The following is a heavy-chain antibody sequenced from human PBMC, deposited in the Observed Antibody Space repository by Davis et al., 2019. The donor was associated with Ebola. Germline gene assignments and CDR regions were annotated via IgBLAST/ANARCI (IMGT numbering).Heavy chain of an antibody. D-gene: IGHD2-15*01. CDR1: GFTFSSYS. J-gene: IGHJ6*02. CDR3: ARDRVVVVAATWYYYYGMDV. CDR2: ISSSSSTI. Sequence: PGGSLRLSCAASGFTFSSYSMNWVRQAPGKGLEWVSYISSSSSTIYYADSVKGRFTISRDNAKNSLYLQMNSLRDEDTAVYYCARDRVVVVAATWYYYYGMDVWGQGTTVTVSS. V-gene: IGHV3-48*02.